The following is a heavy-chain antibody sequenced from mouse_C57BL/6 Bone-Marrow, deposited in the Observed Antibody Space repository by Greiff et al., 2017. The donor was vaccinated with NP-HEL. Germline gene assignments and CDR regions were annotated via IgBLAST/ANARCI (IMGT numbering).Heavy chain of an antibody. Sequence: EVHLVESGGDLVKPGGSLKLSCAASGFTFSSYGMSWVRQTPDKRLEWVATISSGGSYTYYPDSVKGRFTISRDNAKNTQYLQMSSLKSEDTAMYYCARGGDYDVGAMDYWGQGTSVTVSS. D-gene: IGHD2-4*01. CDR3: ARGGDYDVGAMDY. V-gene: IGHV5-6*01. CDR2: ISSGGSYT. CDR1: GFTFSSYG. J-gene: IGHJ4*01.